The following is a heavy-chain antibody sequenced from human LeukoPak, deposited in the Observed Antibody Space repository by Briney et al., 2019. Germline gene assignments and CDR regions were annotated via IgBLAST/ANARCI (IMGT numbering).Heavy chain of an antibody. D-gene: IGHD3-22*01. CDR2: IYYSGST. CDR1: GGSFSGYY. Sequence: SETLSLTCAVYGGSFSGYYWGWIRQPPGKGLEWIGSIYYSGSTYYNPSLKSRVTISVDTSKNQFSLKLSSVTAADTAVYYCGRDRGSYYYGSSGPFNYWGQGTLVIVSS. V-gene: IGHV4-34*01. CDR3: GRDRGSYYYGSSGPFNY. J-gene: IGHJ4*02.